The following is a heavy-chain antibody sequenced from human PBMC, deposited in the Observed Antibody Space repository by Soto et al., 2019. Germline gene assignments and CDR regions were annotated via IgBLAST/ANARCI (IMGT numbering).Heavy chain of an antibody. CDR2: IYHSGST. CDR1: GGSISSIKW. J-gene: IGHJ6*02. Sequence: PSETLSLTCAVYGGSISSIKWWSWVRQPPGKGLEWIGEIYHSGSTNYNPSLKSRVTISLDKSKNQFSLKLTSVTAADSAVYYCARDDHIVVVPTSLGAMDVWGQGTTVTVSS. CDR3: ARDDHIVVVPTSLGAMDV. D-gene: IGHD2-2*01. V-gene: IGHV4-4*02.